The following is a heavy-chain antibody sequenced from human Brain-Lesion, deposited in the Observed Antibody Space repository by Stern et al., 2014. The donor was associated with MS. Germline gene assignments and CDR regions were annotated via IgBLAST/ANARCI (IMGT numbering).Heavy chain of an antibody. CDR3: ARVPDYGDAFFDY. CDR2: IHYSGGT. CDR1: GGSISSGDNY. Sequence: QVQLQESGPGLVKPSQNLSLTCTVSGGSISSGDNYWSWIRQPPGKGPEWIGYIHYSGGTYFNPSLKSRATISADTSKNQFSLKLNSMTAADTAVYYCARVPDYGDAFFDYWGQGILVTVSS. D-gene: IGHD4-17*01. J-gene: IGHJ4*02. V-gene: IGHV4-30-4*01.